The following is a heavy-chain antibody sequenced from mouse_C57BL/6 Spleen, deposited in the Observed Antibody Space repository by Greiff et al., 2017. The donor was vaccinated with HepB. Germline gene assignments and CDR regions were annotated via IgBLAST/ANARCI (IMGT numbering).Heavy chain of an antibody. V-gene: IGHV1-26*01. D-gene: IGHD1-1*01. CDR3: ARRGITTVLDY. Sequence: VQLKQSGPELVKPGASVKISCKASGYTFTDYYMNWVKQSHGKSLEWIGDINPNNGGTSYNQKFKGKATLTVDKSSSTAYMELRSLTSEDSAVYYCARRGITTVLDYWGQGTTLTVSS. J-gene: IGHJ2*01. CDR1: GYTFTDYY. CDR2: INPNNGGT.